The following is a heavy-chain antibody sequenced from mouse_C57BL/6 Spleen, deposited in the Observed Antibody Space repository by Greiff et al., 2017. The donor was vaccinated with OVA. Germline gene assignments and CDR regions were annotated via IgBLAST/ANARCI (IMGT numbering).Heavy chain of an antibody. CDR3: ARGDYYYGSSYDGFDY. Sequence: EVQLQQSGPELVKPGASVKISCKASGYTFTDYYMNWVKQSHGKSLEWIGDINPNNGGTSYNQKFTGTATLTVEKSSSTAYLELRSLTSEDSAVYYCARGDYYYGSSYDGFDYWGQGTTLTVSS. D-gene: IGHD1-1*01. CDR1: GYTFTDYY. CDR2: INPNNGGT. V-gene: IGHV1-26*01. J-gene: IGHJ2*01.